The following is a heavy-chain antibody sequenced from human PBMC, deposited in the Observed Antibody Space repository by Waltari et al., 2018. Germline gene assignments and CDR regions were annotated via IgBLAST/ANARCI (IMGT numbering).Heavy chain of an antibody. V-gene: IGHV3-21*01. D-gene: IGHD3-10*01. CDR1: GFTLSSYS. Sequence: EVQLVESGGGLVKPGGSLRLSCAASGFTLSSYSMNWVRQAPGKGLEWVSSISSSSSYLYYADSVKRRFTISRDNAKNSLYLQMNSLRAEDTAVYYCARDSWRGVKGAFDIGGQGTMVTVSS. CDR2: ISSSSSYL. CDR3: ARDSWRGVKGAFDI. J-gene: IGHJ3*02.